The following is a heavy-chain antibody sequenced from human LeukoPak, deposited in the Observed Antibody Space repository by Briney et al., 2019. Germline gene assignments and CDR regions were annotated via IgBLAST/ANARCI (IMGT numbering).Heavy chain of an antibody. J-gene: IGHJ5*02. Sequence: VSVKVSCKAFGYTFTGYWMHWVRQAPGQGPEWMGVISPSGGSTIYAQKFKGRVTLTRDMSTSTDYLELSSLRSEDTAVYYCARGYSYGPYKDNWFDPWGQGTLVTVSS. D-gene: IGHD5-18*01. CDR2: ISPSGGST. CDR3: ARGYSYGPYKDNWFDP. V-gene: IGHV1-46*01. CDR1: GYTFTGYW.